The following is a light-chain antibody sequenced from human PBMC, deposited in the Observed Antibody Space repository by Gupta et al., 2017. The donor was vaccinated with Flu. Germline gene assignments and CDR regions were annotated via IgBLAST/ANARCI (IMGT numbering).Light chain of an antibody. V-gene: IGLV4-69*01. CDR3: QTWGTGIGV. J-gene: IGLJ3*02. Sequence: QLVLTQSHSASASLGASVKLTCTLSSGHSSYAIAWHQQQPEKGPRYLMKLNSDGSHSKGDGIPDRFSGSSSGSDRYLTISSLQSEDEADYYCQTWGTGIGVFGGGTKLTVL. CDR1: SGHSSYA. CDR2: LNSDGSH.